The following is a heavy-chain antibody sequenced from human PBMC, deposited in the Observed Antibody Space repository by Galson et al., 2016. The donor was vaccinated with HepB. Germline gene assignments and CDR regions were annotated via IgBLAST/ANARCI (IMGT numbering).Heavy chain of an antibody. CDR1: GYIFRTYP. CDR2: ISSDGSNE. D-gene: IGHD5-24*01. Sequence: SLRLSCAASGYIFRTYPMHWLRQAPGKGLEWVAVISSDGSNEWYADSVKGRFTISRDNSQNTLSLQMSSLRPEDTAAYYCAREAERWNYLDYWGQGALVTVSS. CDR3: AREAERWNYLDY. J-gene: IGHJ4*02. V-gene: IGHV3-30*04.